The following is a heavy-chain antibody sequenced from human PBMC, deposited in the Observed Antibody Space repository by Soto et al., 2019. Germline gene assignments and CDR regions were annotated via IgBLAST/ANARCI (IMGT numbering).Heavy chain of an antibody. Sequence: ASVKVSCKASGYTFASYAMHWVRQAPGQRLEWMGWINAGNGNTKYSQKFQGRVTITRDASASTAYMELSSLISEDTAVYYCARYGVVPAAHYYYYGMDVWGQGTTVTVSS. V-gene: IGHV1-3*01. CDR3: ARYGVVPAAHYYYYGMDV. CDR1: GYTFASYA. J-gene: IGHJ6*02. CDR2: INAGNGNT. D-gene: IGHD2-2*01.